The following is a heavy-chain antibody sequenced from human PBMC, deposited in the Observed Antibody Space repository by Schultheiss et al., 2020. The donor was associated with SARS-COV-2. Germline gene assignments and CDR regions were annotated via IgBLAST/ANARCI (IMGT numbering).Heavy chain of an antibody. CDR1: GFTFSSYW. CDR2: INQDGSEK. V-gene: IGHV3-7*03. Sequence: GGSLRLSCAASGFTFSSYWLNWVRQAPGKGLEWVANINQDGSEKYYVDSVKGRFTISRDNAKNSLYLQMNSLRAEDTAVYYCAREAVVDENWFDPWGQGTLVTVSS. D-gene: IGHD2-2*01. J-gene: IGHJ5*02. CDR3: AREAVVDENWFDP.